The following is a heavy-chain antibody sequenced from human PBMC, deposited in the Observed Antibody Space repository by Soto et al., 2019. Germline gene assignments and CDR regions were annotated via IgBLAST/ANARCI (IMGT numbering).Heavy chain of an antibody. D-gene: IGHD3-10*02. J-gene: IGHJ4*02. CDR2: SDGRGSGA. CDR3: VRDSMLHHFDL. V-gene: IGHV3-74*01. Sequence: DVQLVESGGGLVQSGGSLRLSCAGSGFTFSSFWMHWVRHVPGKGLVWVSRSDGRGSGAHYADSVKGRFTISRDNAKRTLYLQMNNLRAEDTGLYFCVRDSMLHHFDLWGQGALVTVSS. CDR1: GFTFSSFW.